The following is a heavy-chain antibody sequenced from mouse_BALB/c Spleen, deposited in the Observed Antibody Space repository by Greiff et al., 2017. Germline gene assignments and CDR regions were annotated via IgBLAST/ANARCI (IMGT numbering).Heavy chain of an antibody. J-gene: IGHJ4*01. CDR2: ISSGGGST. Sequence: EVKLMESGGGLVKPGGSLKLSCAASGFAFSSYDMSWVRQTPEKRLEWVAYISSGGGSTYYPDTVKGRFTISRDNAKNNLYLQMSSLKSEDTAMYYCARGMVTTLYAMDYWGQGTSVTVSS. V-gene: IGHV5-12-1*01. D-gene: IGHD2-10*02. CDR3: ARGMVTTLYAMDY. CDR1: GFAFSSYD.